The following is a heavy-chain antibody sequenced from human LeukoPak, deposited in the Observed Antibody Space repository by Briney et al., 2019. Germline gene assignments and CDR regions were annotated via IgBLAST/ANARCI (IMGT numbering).Heavy chain of an antibody. CDR2: ISWNSGSI. D-gene: IGHD6-19*01. CDR3: AKPFYSSGWYSAFDI. Sequence: GGSLRLSCAASGFTFDDYAMHWVRQAPGKGLEWVSGISWNSGSIGYADSVKGRFTISRDNAKNSLYLQMNSLRAEDTALYYCAKPFYSSGWYSAFDIWGQGTMVTVSS. CDR1: GFTFDDYA. V-gene: IGHV3-9*01. J-gene: IGHJ3*02.